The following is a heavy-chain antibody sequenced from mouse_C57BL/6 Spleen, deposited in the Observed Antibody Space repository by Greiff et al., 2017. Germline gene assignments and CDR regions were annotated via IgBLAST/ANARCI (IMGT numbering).Heavy chain of an antibody. CDR2: ISYDGSN. J-gene: IGHJ2*01. Sequence: EVKLMESGPGLVKPSQSLSLTCSVTGYSITSGYYWNWIRQFPGNKLEWMGYISYDGSNNYNPSLKNRISITRDTSKNQFFLKLNSVTTEDTATYYCAREASSYGSSPFDYWGQGTTLTVSS. D-gene: IGHD1-1*01. CDR3: AREASSYGSSPFDY. V-gene: IGHV3-6*01. CDR1: GYSITSGYY.